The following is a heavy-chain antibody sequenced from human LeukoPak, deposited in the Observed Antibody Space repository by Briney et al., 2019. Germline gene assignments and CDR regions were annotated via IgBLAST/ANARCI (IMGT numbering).Heavy chain of an antibody. CDR2: IYNSGST. Sequence: SETLSLTCAVSGYSISSGYYWGWIRQPPGKGLEWIGNIYNSGSTDYNPSLKSRVTISVDTSKNQFSLRLSSVTAADTAVYYCARRRVDSGNHLFDYWGQGTLVTVSS. CDR3: ARRRVDSGNHLFDY. D-gene: IGHD1-26*01. CDR1: GYSISSGYY. J-gene: IGHJ4*02. V-gene: IGHV4-38-2*01.